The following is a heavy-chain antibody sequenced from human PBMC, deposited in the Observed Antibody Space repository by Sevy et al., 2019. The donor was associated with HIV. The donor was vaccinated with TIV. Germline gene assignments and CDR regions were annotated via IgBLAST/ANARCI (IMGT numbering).Heavy chain of an antibody. CDR3: ARLSRNNVVVTGVRRDGFDV. V-gene: IGHV4-59*01. CDR1: GGSISTYY. D-gene: IGHD2-21*02. Sequence: SETLSLTCTVSGGSISTYYWSWIRQPPGKGLQWIGYIYYTGKTNYNPPLQTPVTMSIDTSKNQFSLWLSSVTSADTAMYYCARLSRNNVVVTGVRRDGFDVWGQGTMVTVSS. CDR2: IYYTGKT. J-gene: IGHJ3*01.